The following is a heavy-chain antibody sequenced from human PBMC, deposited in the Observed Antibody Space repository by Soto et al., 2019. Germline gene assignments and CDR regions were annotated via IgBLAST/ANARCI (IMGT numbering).Heavy chain of an antibody. CDR2: IYYSGST. CDR1: GGSISSSSYY. V-gene: IGHV4-39*01. J-gene: IGHJ5*02. CDR3: AGGVVVPAANNWFDP. D-gene: IGHD2-2*01. Sequence: SETLSLTCTVSGGSISSSSYYWGWIRQPPGKGLEWIGSIYYSGSTYYNPSLKSRVTISVDTSKNQFSLKLSSVTAADTAVYYCAGGVVVPAANNWFDPWGQGTLVTVSS.